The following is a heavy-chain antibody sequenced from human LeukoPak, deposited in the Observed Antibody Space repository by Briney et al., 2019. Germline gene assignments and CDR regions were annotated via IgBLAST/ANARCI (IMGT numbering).Heavy chain of an antibody. CDR2: ISSSSSYI. CDR1: GFTVSSDS. J-gene: IGHJ4*02. CDR3: ERGGGTAFDY. V-gene: IGHV3-21*01. Sequence: GGSLRLSCAAAGFTVSSDSISSARQPAGDGREWLSSISSSSSYIYYEASVQGRFPISRDNAKNSLYLQMNSLRAEARAVYYCERGGGTAFDYCGQGTLVTVSS. D-gene: IGHD3-16*01.